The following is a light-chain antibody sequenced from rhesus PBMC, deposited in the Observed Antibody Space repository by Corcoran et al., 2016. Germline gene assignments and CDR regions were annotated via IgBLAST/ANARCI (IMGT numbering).Light chain of an antibody. CDR3: HHYSNTPLT. V-gene: IGKV1-22*01. CDR2: KAS. CDR1: QRISRW. Sequence: DIQMTQSPSSLSASVGDTVTITCRASQRISRWLAWYQQKPGKAPNLLIYKASSLQSGAPSRFSGSGSGTDFTLTLSSLQSEDFATYYCHHYSNTPLTFGGGTKVELK. J-gene: IGKJ4*01.